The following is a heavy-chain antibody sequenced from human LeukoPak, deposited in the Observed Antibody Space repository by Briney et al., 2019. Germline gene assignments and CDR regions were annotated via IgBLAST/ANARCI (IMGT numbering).Heavy chain of an antibody. J-gene: IGHJ4*02. Sequence: GGSLRLSCAASGFTFSSYSMNWVRQAPGKGLEWVSSISSSSSYIYYADSVKGRFTISRDNAKNSLYLQMNSLRAEDTAVYYCARGSGFTTGGFDYWGQGTLVTVSS. V-gene: IGHV3-21*01. CDR3: ARGSGFTTGGFDY. D-gene: IGHD3-22*01. CDR2: ISSSSSYI. CDR1: GFTFSSYS.